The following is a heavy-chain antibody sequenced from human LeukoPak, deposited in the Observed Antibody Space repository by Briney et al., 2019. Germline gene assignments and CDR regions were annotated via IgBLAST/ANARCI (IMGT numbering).Heavy chain of an antibody. D-gene: IGHD3-10*01. Sequence: GGSLRLSCAGSGFTISSYWMSWVRQAPGKGLEWVANTNQDGSEKYYVDAVKGRFTISRDNTKNSVYLQMNNLGAEDTAVYYCARDVYGSGTWGQGNLVTVSS. CDR2: TNQDGSEK. CDR3: ARDVYGSGT. V-gene: IGHV3-7*01. J-gene: IGHJ4*02. CDR1: GFTISSYW.